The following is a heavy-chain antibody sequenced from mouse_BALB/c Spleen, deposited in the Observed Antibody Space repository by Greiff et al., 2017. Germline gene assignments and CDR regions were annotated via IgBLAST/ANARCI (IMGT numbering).Heavy chain of an antibody. CDR3: ARQEIYDGYRRYFDD. CDR1: GFTFSSYA. D-gene: IGHD2-3*01. Sequence: EVQGVESGGGLVKPGGSLKLSCAASGFTFSSYAMSWVRQTPEKRLEWVATISSGGSYTYYPDSVKGRFTISRDNAKNTLYLQMSSLRSEDTAMYYCARQEIYDGYRRYFDDWGQGTTRTVSS. V-gene: IGHV5-9-3*01. CDR2: ISSGGSYT. J-gene: IGHJ2*01.